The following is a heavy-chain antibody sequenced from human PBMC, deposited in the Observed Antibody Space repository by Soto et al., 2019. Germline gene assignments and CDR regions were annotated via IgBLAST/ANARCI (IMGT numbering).Heavy chain of an antibody. D-gene: IGHD2-15*01. CDR3: ARSGCSGGSCYSYYFDY. J-gene: IGHJ4*02. CDR2: ISAYNGNT. Sequence: QVQLVQSGAEVKKPGASVKVSCKASGYTFTSYGISWVRQAPGQGLEWMGWISAYNGNTNYAQKLQGRVTMTTDTFTSTAYMELRSLSSDDTAVYYCARSGCSGGSCYSYYFDYWGQGTLVTVSS. V-gene: IGHV1-18*01. CDR1: GYTFTSYG.